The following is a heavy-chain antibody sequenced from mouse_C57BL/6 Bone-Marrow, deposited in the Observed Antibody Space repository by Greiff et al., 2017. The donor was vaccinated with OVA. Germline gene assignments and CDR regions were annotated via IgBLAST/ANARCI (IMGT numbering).Heavy chain of an antibody. D-gene: IGHD2-3*01. CDR2: INYDGSST. CDR1: GFTFSDYY. V-gene: IGHV5-16*01. CDR3: AREGDGYYDYYAMDY. J-gene: IGHJ4*01. Sequence: DVHLVESEGGLVQPGSSMKLSCTASGFTFSDYYMAWVRQVPEKGLEWVANINYDGSSTYYLDSLKSRFIISRDNAKNILYLQMSSLKSEDTATYYCAREGDGYYDYYAMDYWGQGTSVTVSS.